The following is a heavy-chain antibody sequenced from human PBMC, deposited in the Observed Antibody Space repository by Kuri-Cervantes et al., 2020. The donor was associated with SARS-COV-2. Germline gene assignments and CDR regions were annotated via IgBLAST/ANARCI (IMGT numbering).Heavy chain of an antibody. D-gene: IGHD1-26*01. Sequence: SETLSLTCTVSGGSISSSSYYWGWIRQPPGKGLEWIGSIYYSGSTYYNPSLKSRVTISVDTSKNQFSLKLSSVTAADTAVYYCARHTAVGATKGDAFDIWRQGTMVTVSS. J-gene: IGHJ3*02. V-gene: IGHV4-39*01. CDR1: GGSISSSSYY. CDR3: ARHTAVGATKGDAFDI. CDR2: IYYSGST.